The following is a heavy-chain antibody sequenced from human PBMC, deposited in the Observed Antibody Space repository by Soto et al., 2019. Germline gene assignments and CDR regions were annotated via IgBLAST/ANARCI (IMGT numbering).Heavy chain of an antibody. V-gene: IGHV1-3*01. Sequence: ASVKVSCKTPGYTFTRYNIHWVRQAPGQRLEWMGWINAGNGNTKYSQKFQGRVTITADKFTGTAYMELTRLRSDDTAVYYCAGDPDSHYNDSHASSYPWGQGTLVTVSS. J-gene: IGHJ5*02. CDR3: AGDPDSHYNDSHASSYP. CDR1: GYTFTRYN. D-gene: IGHD3-22*01. CDR2: INAGNGNT.